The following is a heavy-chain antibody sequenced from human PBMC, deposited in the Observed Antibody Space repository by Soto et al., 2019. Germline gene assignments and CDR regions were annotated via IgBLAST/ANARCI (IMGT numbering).Heavy chain of an antibody. D-gene: IGHD3-16*02. CDR3: ARGGVHYDYVWGSYRPGSFDI. Sequence: QLQLQESGPGLVKPSETLSLTCTVSGGSISSSSYYWGWIRQPPGKGLEWIGSIYYSGSTYYNPSLKSRVTISVDTSKNQFSLKLSSVTAADTAVYYCARGGVHYDYVWGSYRPGSFDIWGQGTMVTVSS. CDR2: IYYSGST. CDR1: GGSISSSSYY. V-gene: IGHV4-39*01. J-gene: IGHJ3*02.